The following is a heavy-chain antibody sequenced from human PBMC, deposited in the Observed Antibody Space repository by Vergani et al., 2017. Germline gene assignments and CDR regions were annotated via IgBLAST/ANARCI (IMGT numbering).Heavy chain of an antibody. J-gene: IGHJ4*02. Sequence: QVQLVQSGAEVKKPGASVKVSCKASGYTFTSYDINWVRQATGQGLEWMGWMNPNSGNTGYAQKFQGRVTMTRNTSISTAYMELSSLRSEDTAVYYCARDRGDFVGLYYYDSSGSSPSLYFDYWGQGTLVTVSS. V-gene: IGHV1-8*01. CDR3: ARDRGDFVGLYYYDSSGSSPSLYFDY. CDR2: MNPNSGNT. CDR1: GYTFTSYD. D-gene: IGHD3-22*01.